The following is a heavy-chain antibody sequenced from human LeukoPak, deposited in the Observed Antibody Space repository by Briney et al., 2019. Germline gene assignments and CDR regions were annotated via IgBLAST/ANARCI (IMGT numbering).Heavy chain of an antibody. D-gene: IGHD3-16*02. Sequence: ASVKVSCKASGYTFTNYAMNWVRQAPGQGLEWMGWIHPSTGNPTYAQGFTGRFVFSLDTSVSTTYLQISSLKAEDTAVYFCARAFQSLGGLSLPDYWGQETLVTVSS. V-gene: IGHV7-4-1*02. CDR2: IHPSTGNP. J-gene: IGHJ4*02. CDR1: GYTFTNYA. CDR3: ARAFQSLGGLSLPDY.